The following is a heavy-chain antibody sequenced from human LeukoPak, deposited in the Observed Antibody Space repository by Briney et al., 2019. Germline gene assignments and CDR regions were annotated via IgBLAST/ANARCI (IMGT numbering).Heavy chain of an antibody. D-gene: IGHD6-13*01. CDR1: GGSISSYY. Sequence: PSETLSLTCTVSGGSISSYYWSWIRQPPGKGLEWIGYIYYGGSTNFNPSLKSRVTISVDTSKNQFSLNLSSVTAADTAVYYCARDYSSNWYYGMDVWGQGTTVTVSS. V-gene: IGHV4-59*01. CDR2: IYYGGST. J-gene: IGHJ6*02. CDR3: ARDYSSNWYYGMDV.